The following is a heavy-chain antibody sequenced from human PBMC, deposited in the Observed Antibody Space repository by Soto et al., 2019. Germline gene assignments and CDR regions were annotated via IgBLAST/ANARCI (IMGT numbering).Heavy chain of an antibody. CDR2: INHSGYT. CDR1: GGSFSGYY. CDR3: VSGTSFYDVLTGYYVDRWFDP. D-gene: IGHD3-9*01. Sequence: SETLSLTCADYGGSFSGYYWSWIRQPPGKGLEWIGEINHSGYTYYNPSLKSRVTISVDRSRNQFSLNLRSVTAADTAVYYCVSGTSFYDVLTGYYVDRWFDPWGQGTLVTVSS. V-gene: IGHV4-34*01. J-gene: IGHJ5*02.